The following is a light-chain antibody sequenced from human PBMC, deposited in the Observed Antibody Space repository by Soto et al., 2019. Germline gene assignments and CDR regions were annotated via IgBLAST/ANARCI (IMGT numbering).Light chain of an antibody. Sequence: EIVMTQSPATLSVSPGERATLSCRASQSVSSSLAWYQHKPGQAPRLLIYGASIRATGIPARFGGSGSGTEFTLTISSLQSEDFAAYYCQQYSNRYTFGQGTKLEIK. V-gene: IGKV3D-15*01. CDR2: GAS. J-gene: IGKJ2*01. CDR3: QQYSNRYT. CDR1: QSVSSS.